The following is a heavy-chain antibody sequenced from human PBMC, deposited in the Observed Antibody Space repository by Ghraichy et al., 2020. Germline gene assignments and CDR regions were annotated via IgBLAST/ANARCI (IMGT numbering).Heavy chain of an antibody. Sequence: SETLSLTCSVSGGSISSSTYSWGWVRQSPELGLEWITSIYFTGRTYYNPSLKGRVTMSVDTSTNQFSLRLTSVTAADAAVYYCARRGLPLSGGCADAFRICRRCTMCTVAS. CDR2: IYFTGRT. J-gene: IGHJ3*02. CDR1: GGSISSSTYS. V-gene: IGHV4-39*07. CDR3: ARRGLPLSGGCADAFRI. D-gene: IGHD2-15*01.